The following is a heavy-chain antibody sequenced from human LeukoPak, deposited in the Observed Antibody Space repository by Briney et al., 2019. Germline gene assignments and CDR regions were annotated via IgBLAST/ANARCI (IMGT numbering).Heavy chain of an antibody. Sequence: SQTLSLTCAISGDSVSSNSAAWNWIRQSPSRGLEWLGRTYYRTKWYNDYAVSVKSRITINPDTSKNQFSLQLNSVTPEDTAVYYCAREIGSSGWYPGGTLDYWGQGTLVTVSS. CDR1: GDSVSSNSAA. CDR2: TYYRTKWYN. CDR3: AREIGSSGWYPGGTLDY. V-gene: IGHV6-1*01. D-gene: IGHD6-19*01. J-gene: IGHJ4*02.